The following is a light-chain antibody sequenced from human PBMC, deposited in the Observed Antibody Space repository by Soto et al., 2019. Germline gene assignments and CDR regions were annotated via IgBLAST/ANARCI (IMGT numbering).Light chain of an antibody. V-gene: IGKV1-8*01. CDR2: GAS. CDR1: QAVGRY. CDR3: QHYKNYPWT. Sequence: AIRMTQSPSSLSSSAGDRGAIACRSSQAVGRYLAWYQQKPGQAPKLLSYGASTLQSGVPSRFSGGGSGTDFTLTISCLQSEDFATYYCQHYKNYPWTFGQGTKVEIK. J-gene: IGKJ1*01.